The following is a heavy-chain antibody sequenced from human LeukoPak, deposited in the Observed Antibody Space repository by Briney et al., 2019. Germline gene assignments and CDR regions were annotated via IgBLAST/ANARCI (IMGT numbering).Heavy chain of an antibody. CDR2: FDPEDGET. V-gene: IGHV1-24*01. CDR3: ATGVGIVGATGTAFDI. CDR1: GYTLTELS. J-gene: IGHJ3*02. Sequence: ASVKVSCKLSGYTLTELSMHWVRQAPGKGLEWMGGFDPEDGETIYAQKFQGRVTMTEDTSTDTAYMELSSLRSEDTAVYYCATGVGIVGATGTAFDIWGQGTMVTVSS. D-gene: IGHD1-26*01.